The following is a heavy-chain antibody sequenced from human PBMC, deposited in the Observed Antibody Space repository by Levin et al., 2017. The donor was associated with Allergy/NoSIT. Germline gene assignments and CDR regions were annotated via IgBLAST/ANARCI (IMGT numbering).Heavy chain of an antibody. Sequence: SETLSLTCSVSGDSISSGGYYWSWIRQHPGKGLEWIGYISYSGGPYYNPSLKSRLAISVDTSKNQISLKLSSVTAADTAGYDCAREYVAVAGTLDYWGQGTLVTVSS. J-gene: IGHJ4*02. CDR3: AREYVAVAGTLDY. CDR1: GDSISSGGYY. CDR2: ISYSGGP. D-gene: IGHD6-19*01. V-gene: IGHV4-31*03.